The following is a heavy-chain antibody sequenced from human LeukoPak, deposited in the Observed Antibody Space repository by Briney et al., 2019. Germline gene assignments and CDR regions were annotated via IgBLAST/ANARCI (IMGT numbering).Heavy chain of an antibody. D-gene: IGHD2-15*01. V-gene: IGHV3-23*01. J-gene: IGHJ3*02. CDR3: AKQSGPGLLVAFDI. CDR2: ISGSGGST. CDR1: GFTFSSYA. Sequence: PGASLRLSCAASGFTFSSYAMSWVRQAPGKGLEWVSAISGSGGSTYYADSVKGRFTISRDNSKNTLYLQMNSLRAEDTGVYYCAKQSGPGLLVAFDIWGQGTMVTVSS.